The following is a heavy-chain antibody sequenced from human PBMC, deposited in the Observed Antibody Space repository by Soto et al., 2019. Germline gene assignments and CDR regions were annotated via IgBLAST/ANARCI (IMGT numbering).Heavy chain of an antibody. J-gene: IGHJ6*02. CDR2: FDPEDGET. CDR3: ATEPYCGGDCSIDYYGMDV. D-gene: IGHD2-21*02. Sequence: ASVKVSCKFSGYTLTELSMHCVRQAPGKGLEWMGGFDPEDGETIYAQKFQGRVTMTEDTSTDTAYMELSSLRSEDTAVYYCATEPYCGGDCSIDYYGMDVWGQGTTVTVSS. V-gene: IGHV1-24*01. CDR1: GYTLTELS.